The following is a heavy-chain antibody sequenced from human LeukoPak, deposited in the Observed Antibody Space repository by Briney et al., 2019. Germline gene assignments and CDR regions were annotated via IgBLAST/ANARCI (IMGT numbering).Heavy chain of an antibody. CDR1: GYTFTGYY. D-gene: IGHD3-22*01. CDR3: AREYYDTSGAKYAFDI. V-gene: IGHV1-2*02. Sequence: ASVKVSCKASGYTFTGYYIHWVRQAPGQGLEWMGCIDPDSGGTNYAQKFQGRVTMTRDTFISTAYMELSRLRSDDTAVYYCAREYYDTSGAKYAFDIWGQGTMVTVSS. CDR2: IDPDSGGT. J-gene: IGHJ3*02.